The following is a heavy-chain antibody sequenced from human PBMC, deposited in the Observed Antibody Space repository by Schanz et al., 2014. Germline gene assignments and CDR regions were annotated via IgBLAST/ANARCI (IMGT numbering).Heavy chain of an antibody. CDR2: IRSSSTPI. Sequence: EVHLLESGGGLVQPGGSLRLSCAASGFSFGTYAMSWVRQAPGKGPEWVSYIRSSSTPIYYADSVKGRFTISRDNAKNSLYLQMNSLRAEDTAVYYCARNRGSGGQNWYFDLWGRGTLVTVSS. CDR1: GFSFGTYA. J-gene: IGHJ2*01. CDR3: ARNRGSGGQNWYFDL. V-gene: IGHV3-48*01. D-gene: IGHD1-26*01.